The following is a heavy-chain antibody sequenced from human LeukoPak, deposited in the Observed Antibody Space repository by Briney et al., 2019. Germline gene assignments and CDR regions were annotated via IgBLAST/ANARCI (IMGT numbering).Heavy chain of an antibody. J-gene: IGHJ2*01. Sequence: GGSLRLSCAASGFTFSSYAMHWVRQAPGKGLEWVAVISYDGSNKYYADSVKGRFTISRDNSKNTLYLQMNSLRVEDTAVYYCVREVSTVVPSSYYYFDLWGRGALVTVSS. CDR2: ISYDGSNK. V-gene: IGHV3-30*14. D-gene: IGHD4-23*01. CDR1: GFTFSSYA. CDR3: VREVSTVVPSSYYYFDL.